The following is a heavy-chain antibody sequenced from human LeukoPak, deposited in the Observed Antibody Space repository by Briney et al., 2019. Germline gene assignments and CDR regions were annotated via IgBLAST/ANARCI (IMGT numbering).Heavy chain of an antibody. J-gene: IGHJ4*02. D-gene: IGHD5-18*01. CDR3: VKVMWDTVMAGYFDY. CDR2: ISSNGRST. V-gene: IGHV3-64D*06. Sequence: GGSLRLSCSASGFTFSTYAMHWVRQAPGKGLGYFSAISSNGRSTYYADSVKGRFTISRDNSKNTLYLQMSSLRGEDTAVYYCVKVMWDTVMAGYFDYWGQGTLVTVSS. CDR1: GFTFSTYA.